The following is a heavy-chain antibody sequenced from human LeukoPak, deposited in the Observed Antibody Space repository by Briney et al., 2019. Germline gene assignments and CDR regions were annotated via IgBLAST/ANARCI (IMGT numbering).Heavy chain of an antibody. Sequence: PSQTLSLTCTVSGVSISTGGYYWSCIRPHPGKGLEWIGYIYYSGSTYYNPSLKSRVTISVDTSKNQFSLKLSSVTAADTAVYYCAKDVQRGSSPTDYWGQGTLVTVSS. CDR3: AKDVQRGSSPTDY. D-gene: IGHD1-26*01. CDR2: IYYSGST. V-gene: IGHV4-31*02. J-gene: IGHJ4*02. CDR1: GVSISTGGYY.